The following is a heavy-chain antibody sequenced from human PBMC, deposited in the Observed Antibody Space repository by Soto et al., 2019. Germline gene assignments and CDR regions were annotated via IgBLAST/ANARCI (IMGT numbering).Heavy chain of an antibody. Sequence: QVQLVQSGAEVKKPGASVKVSCKASGYTFTSYGISWVRQAPGQGLEWMGWISAYNGNTNYAQKLQGRVTMTTDTSTSTAYMEPGGLSSDATAVYYCARDGPGALWFGELLYYGMDVWGQGPTVTVSS. CDR3: ARDGPGALWFGELLYYGMDV. D-gene: IGHD3-10*01. J-gene: IGHJ6*02. CDR2: ISAYNGNT. V-gene: IGHV1-18*01. CDR1: GYTFTSYG.